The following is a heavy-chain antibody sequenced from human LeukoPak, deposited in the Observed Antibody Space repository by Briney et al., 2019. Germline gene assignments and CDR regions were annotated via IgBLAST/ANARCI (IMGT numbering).Heavy chain of an antibody. CDR3: AASSPQNWKTHEY. CDR2: FEPEDGET. Sequence: VASVKVSCKVSGHTLIALSMHWVRQAPGKGVEWLGGFEPEDGETIYAQQFQGRVTMTEDTSTDTAYMELSSLRSEDPAVYYCAASSPQNWKTHEYWGQGTLVTVSS. J-gene: IGHJ4*02. V-gene: IGHV1-24*01. CDR1: GHTLIALS. D-gene: IGHD1-1*01.